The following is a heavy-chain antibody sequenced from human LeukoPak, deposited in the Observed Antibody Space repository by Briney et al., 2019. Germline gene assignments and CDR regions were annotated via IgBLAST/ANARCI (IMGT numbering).Heavy chain of an antibody. J-gene: IGHJ4*02. CDR1: GFIFSSGS. V-gene: IGHV3-21*01. CDR2: ISSTGAYI. Sequence: PGGSLRLSCATSGFIFSSGSMIWVRQAPGKGLEWVSSISSTGAYIYYADSLKGRFTISRDNAKSSLYLQMNSLRADDTAVYYCARGLAAAGTRGPYWGQGTLVTVSS. CDR3: ARGLAAAGTRGPY. D-gene: IGHD6-13*01.